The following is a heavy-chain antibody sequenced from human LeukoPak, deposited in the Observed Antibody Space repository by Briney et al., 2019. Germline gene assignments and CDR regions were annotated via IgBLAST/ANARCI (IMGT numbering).Heavy chain of an antibody. D-gene: IGHD7-27*01. CDR1: SDSFSGYY. CDR2: IYTSGSS. Sequence: SETLSLTCNVSSDSFSGYYWSWIRQPAGKGLEWIGRIYTSGSSNYNPSLKSRITMSVDTSKNQFSLQLTSVTAADTAVYYCARGTSGDRGDYWGQGTLVTVSS. J-gene: IGHJ4*02. CDR3: ARGTSGDRGDY. V-gene: IGHV4-4*07.